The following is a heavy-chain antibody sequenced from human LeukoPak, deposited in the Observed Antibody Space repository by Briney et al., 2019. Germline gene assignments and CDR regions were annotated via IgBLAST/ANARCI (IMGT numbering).Heavy chain of an antibody. CDR2: INHSGST. Sequence: SETLSLTCGVYGGSLSGYYWIWIRQPPGKGLEWIGEINHSGSTTYNPSLQSRVALSVDTSRNLVSLKLTSLTDGDTAVYFCARSLLWPTGTFDIWGQGTVVAVSS. CDR1: GGSLSGYY. D-gene: IGHD2-8*02. V-gene: IGHV4-34*01. J-gene: IGHJ3*02. CDR3: ARSLLWPTGTFDI.